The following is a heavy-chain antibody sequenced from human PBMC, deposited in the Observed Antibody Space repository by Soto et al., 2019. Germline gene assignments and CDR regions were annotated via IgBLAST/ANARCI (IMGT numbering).Heavy chain of an antibody. Sequence: PGGSLRLSCAASGFTFSSYAMSWVRQAPGKGLEWVSAISGSGGSTYYADSVKGRFTISRDNSKNTLYLQMNSLRAEDTAVYYCTSTIFGVVIPGGYYYGMDVWGQGTTVTVSS. CDR2: ISGSGGST. V-gene: IGHV3-23*01. J-gene: IGHJ6*02. CDR1: GFTFSSYA. D-gene: IGHD3-3*01. CDR3: TSTIFGVVIPGGYYYGMDV.